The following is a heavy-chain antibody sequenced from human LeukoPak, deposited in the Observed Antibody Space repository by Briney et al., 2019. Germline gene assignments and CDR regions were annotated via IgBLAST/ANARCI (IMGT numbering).Heavy chain of an antibody. D-gene: IGHD1-7*01. Sequence: GGSLRLSCAASGFTFSSYTMSWVRRAPGKGLEWVSAISASGASTFYTDSVKGRFTISRDNSKNTLYLQMNSLRAEDTAIYYCAKAAGNWNYKPFDYWGQGTLVTVSS. CDR1: GFTFSSYT. V-gene: IGHV3-23*01. CDR3: AKAAGNWNYKPFDY. J-gene: IGHJ4*02. CDR2: ISASGAST.